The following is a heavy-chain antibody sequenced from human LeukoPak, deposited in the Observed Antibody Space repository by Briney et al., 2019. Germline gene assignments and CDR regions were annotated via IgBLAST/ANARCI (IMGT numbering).Heavy chain of an antibody. CDR2: ISYDGSNK. CDR3: ARDLGGDFWSGSPGGYMDV. CDR1: GFTFSSYA. D-gene: IGHD3-3*01. J-gene: IGHJ6*03. V-gene: IGHV3-30*04. Sequence: GGSLRLSCAASGFTFSSYAMHWVRQAPGKGLEWVAVISYDGSNKYYADSVKGRFTISRDNSKNTLYLQMNSLRAEDTAVYYCARDLGGDFWSGSPGGYMDVWGKGTTVTVSS.